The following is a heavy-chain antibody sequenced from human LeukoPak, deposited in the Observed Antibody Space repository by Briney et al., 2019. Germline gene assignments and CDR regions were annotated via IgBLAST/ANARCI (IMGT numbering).Heavy chain of an antibody. J-gene: IGHJ4*02. CDR3: ATVYDILTGYYTGLDY. CDR2: ISSSGSTI. Sequence: PGGSLRLSCAASGFTFSDYYMSWIRQAPGKGLEWGSYISSSGSTIYYADSVKGRFTISRDNAKNSLYLQMNSLRAEDTVVYYCATVYDILTGYYTGLDYWGQGTLVTVSS. V-gene: IGHV3-11*04. CDR1: GFTFSDYY. D-gene: IGHD3-9*01.